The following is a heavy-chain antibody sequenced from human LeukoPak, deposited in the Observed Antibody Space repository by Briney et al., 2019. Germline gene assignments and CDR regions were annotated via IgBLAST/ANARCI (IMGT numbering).Heavy chain of an antibody. J-gene: IGHJ5*02. Sequence: ASEKVSCKASGGTFSIYAISWVREAPGQGLEWMGRIIPIFGTANYAQKFQGRVTITTDESTSTAYMELSSLRSEDTAVYYCARDRYYDKTLPYLSNWFDPWGQGTLVTVSS. CDR2: IIPIFGTA. V-gene: IGHV1-69*05. CDR1: GGTFSIYA. CDR3: ARDRYYDKTLPYLSNWFDP. D-gene: IGHD3-22*01.